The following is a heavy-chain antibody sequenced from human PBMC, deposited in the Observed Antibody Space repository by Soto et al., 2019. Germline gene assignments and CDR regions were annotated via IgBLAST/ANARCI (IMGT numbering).Heavy chain of an antibody. V-gene: IGHV3-23*01. CDR1: GFTFSSYA. CDR2: ISGSGGST. Sequence: EVQLLESGGGLVQPGGSLRLSCAASGFTFSSYAMSWVRQAPGKGLEWVSAISGSGGSTYYADSVKGRFTISRDNSKNTXYLQMXXLXAEDTAXXXXXXXWXXXTHWGQGTLVTVSS. J-gene: IGHJ4*02. CDR3: XXXWXXXTH.